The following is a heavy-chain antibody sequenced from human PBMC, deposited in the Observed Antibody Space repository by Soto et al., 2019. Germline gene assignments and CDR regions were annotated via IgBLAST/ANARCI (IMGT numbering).Heavy chain of an antibody. D-gene: IGHD3-10*01. CDR3: ARLGPGVRGVGDVDYNYGMDV. CDR1: GGSISSSNW. J-gene: IGHJ6*02. V-gene: IGHV4-4*02. CDR2: IYHTGSV. Sequence: QVQLQESGPGLVKPSGTLSLTCAVSGGSISSSNWWSWVRQPPGKGLEWIGEIYHTGSVNYNPSRKSRGTISVDRSRNQFSLKLSSVTAADTAVFYCARLGPGVRGVGDVDYNYGMDVWGQGTTVTVSS.